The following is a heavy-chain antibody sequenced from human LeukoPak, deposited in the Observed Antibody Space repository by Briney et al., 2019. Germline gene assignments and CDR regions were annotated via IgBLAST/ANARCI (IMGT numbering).Heavy chain of an antibody. D-gene: IGHD2-2*02. V-gene: IGHV3-48*02. CDR2: ISSSSSGI. Sequence: PGGSLRLSCAASGFTFNTYTMNWVRQAPGKGLEWVSYISSSSSGIYYADSVKGRFTISRDNDKNSLYLQMNSLRDEDTAVYYCATGHCTRSSCYRWGQGILVTVSS. CDR1: GFTFNTYT. J-gene: IGHJ4*02. CDR3: ATGHCTRSSCYR.